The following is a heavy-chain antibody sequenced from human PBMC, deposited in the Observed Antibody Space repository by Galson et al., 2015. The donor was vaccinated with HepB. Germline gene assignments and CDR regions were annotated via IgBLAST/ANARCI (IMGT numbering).Heavy chain of an antibody. Sequence: SLRLSCAASGFTFSNAWMSWVRQAPGEGLEWVGRIKSKTDGGTTDYAAPVKGRFTISRDDSKNTQYLQMNSLKTEDTAVYYCTTVFGLPAFDIWGQGTMVTVSS. V-gene: IGHV3-15*01. CDR2: IKSKTDGGTT. J-gene: IGHJ3*02. CDR3: TTVFGLPAFDI. CDR1: GFTFSNAW. D-gene: IGHD3-10*02.